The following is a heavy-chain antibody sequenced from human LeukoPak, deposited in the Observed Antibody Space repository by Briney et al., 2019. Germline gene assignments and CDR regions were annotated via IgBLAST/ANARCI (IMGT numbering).Heavy chain of an antibody. D-gene: IGHD5-12*01. J-gene: IGHJ4*02. CDR3: AKSNVDIVATFWAGDLYYFDY. V-gene: IGHV3-21*01. CDR1: GFTFCDYS. CDR2: LSSGSTYI. Sequence: GGYLRFYCAAAGFTFCDYSMNWVRQAQGMGLEWVSSLSSGSTYIYYADPVKGRFTISRDNSKNTLYLQMNSLRAEDTAVYYCAKSNVDIVATFWAGDLYYFDYWGQGTLVTVSS.